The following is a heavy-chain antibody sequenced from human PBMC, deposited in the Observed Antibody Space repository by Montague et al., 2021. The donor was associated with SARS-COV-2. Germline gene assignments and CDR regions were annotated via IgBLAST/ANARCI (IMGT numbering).Heavy chain of an antibody. D-gene: IGHD6-13*01. CDR2: IFHSGTI. V-gene: IGHV4-4*02. CDR3: ATLSRRTAAGTRDYFGLDV. J-gene: IGHJ6*02. Sequence: SETLSLICRVSGDSISTSTWWTWVRPTPGKGLEWIGEIFHSGTINYNPSLKSRVSISVDKSNNQFSLRLSSLIAADTAVYYCATLSRRTAAGTRDYFGLDVWGQGTTVVVSS. CDR1: GDSISTSTW.